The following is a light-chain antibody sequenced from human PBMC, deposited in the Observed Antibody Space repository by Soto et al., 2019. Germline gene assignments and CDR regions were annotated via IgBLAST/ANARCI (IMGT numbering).Light chain of an antibody. CDR3: QMCDSAHALT. CDR1: QGIHNY. CDR2: SAS. V-gene: IGKV1-27*01. Sequence: DIQMTQSPSSLSASVGDRVTITCRASQGIHNYLAWYQQKPGKVPQVLLYSASTLQSGVPSRFSGSGSGTDFSLTISNLQPEDAATYYCQMCDSAHALTFGGGNKLEIQ. J-gene: IGKJ4*01.